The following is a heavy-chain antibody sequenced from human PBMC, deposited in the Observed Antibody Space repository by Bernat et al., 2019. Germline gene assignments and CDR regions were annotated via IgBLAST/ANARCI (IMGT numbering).Heavy chain of an antibody. V-gene: IGHV3-7*01. CDR3: VSEVTRGAH. CDR1: GFTFSTFW. Sequence: EVHLVESGGGLVQPGGSLRLSCAASGFTFSTFWVDWVRQAPGKGLEWVAHINQDGSQKYLVDSVRGRFTISRDNARSSLYLQMNSLRADDTAVYYCVSEVTRGAHWGQGTLVTVSS. J-gene: IGHJ4*02. CDR2: INQDGSQK. D-gene: IGHD2-21*02.